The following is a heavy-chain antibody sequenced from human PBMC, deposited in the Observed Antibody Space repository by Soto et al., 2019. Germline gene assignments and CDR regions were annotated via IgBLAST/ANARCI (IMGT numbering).Heavy chain of an antibody. CDR3: AREGYSGYDSPGYFDY. Sequence: QLQLQESGSGLVKPSQTLSLTCAVSGGSISSGGYSWSWIRQPPGKGLEWIGYIYHSGSTYYNPSLKGRVTLSVDRSKNQFSLKLSSVTAADTAVYYCAREGYSGYDSPGYFDYWGQGTLVTVSS. CDR1: GGSISSGGYS. CDR2: IYHSGST. D-gene: IGHD5-12*01. V-gene: IGHV4-30-2*01. J-gene: IGHJ4*02.